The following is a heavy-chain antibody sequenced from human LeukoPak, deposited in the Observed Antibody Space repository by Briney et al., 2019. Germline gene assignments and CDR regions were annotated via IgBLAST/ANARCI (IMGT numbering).Heavy chain of an antibody. V-gene: IGHV3-21*01. D-gene: IGHD5-18*01. CDR3: AREPMVKLLDY. Sequence: GRPLRLSCAGSGFTFSSYSMKLVLQAPGKGLESVSSISSSSSYIYYADSVKRRFTISRDNAKNSLYLQMNSLRAEDTAVYYCAREPMVKLLDYWGQGTLVTVSS. CDR1: GFTFSSYS. CDR2: ISSSSSYI. J-gene: IGHJ4*02.